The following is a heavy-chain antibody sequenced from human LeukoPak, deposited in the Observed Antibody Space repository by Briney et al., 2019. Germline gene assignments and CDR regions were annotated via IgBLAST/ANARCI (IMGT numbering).Heavy chain of an antibody. CDR2: IYYSGST. CDR1: GGSISSSSYS. CDR3: ARRRYNWNYLYYFDY. V-gene: IGHV4-39*01. D-gene: IGHD1-7*01. J-gene: IGHJ4*02. Sequence: PSETLSLTCTVSGGSISSSSYSWGWIRQPPGKGLEWIGSIYYSGSTYYNPSLKSRVTISVDTSKNQFSLKLSSVTAADTAVYYCARRRYNWNYLYYFDYWGQGTLVTVSS.